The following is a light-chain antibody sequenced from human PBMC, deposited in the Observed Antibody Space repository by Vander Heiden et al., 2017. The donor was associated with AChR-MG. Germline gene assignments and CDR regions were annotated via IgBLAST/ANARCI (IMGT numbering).Light chain of an antibody. CDR3: QKDNSAPLT. J-gene: IGKJ4*01. CDR1: QGIGNY. CDR2: VAS. Sequence: DIQMTQSPSSLSASVGDRVTITCRASQGIGNYLAWYQQKPGKVPKLLIYVASTLQSGVPSRFSGSASGTDFTLTISSLHPEDVATYYCQKDNSAPLTFGGGTKVEIK. V-gene: IGKV1-27*01.